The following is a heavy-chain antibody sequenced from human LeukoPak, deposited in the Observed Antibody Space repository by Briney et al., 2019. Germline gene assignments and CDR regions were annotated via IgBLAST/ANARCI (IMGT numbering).Heavy chain of an antibody. V-gene: IGHV1-18*01. J-gene: IGHJ4*02. CDR2: ISADNDNT. CDR3: VRGGYSTGYH. CDR1: GYTFTSYG. Sequence: GASVKVSCRASGYTFTSYGISWVRQAPGQGLEWMGWISADNDNTNYAQKIRGRVTLTTDTSTSTAYMELRSLRSDDTAVYYCVRGGYSTGYHWGQGTLVTVSS. D-gene: IGHD2-8*02.